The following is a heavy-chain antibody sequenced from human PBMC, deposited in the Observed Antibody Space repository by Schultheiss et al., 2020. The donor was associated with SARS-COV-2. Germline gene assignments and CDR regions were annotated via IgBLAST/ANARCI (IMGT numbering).Heavy chain of an antibody. J-gene: IGHJ4*02. Sequence: GGSLRLSCAASGFTFSSYSMNWVLQAPGKGLEWVSSISSSSSYIYYADSVKGRFTISRDNAKNSLYLQMNSLRAEDTAVYYCARDGFYCSGGSCQPPTYYFDYWGQGTLVTVSS. CDR3: ARDGFYCSGGSCQPPTYYFDY. V-gene: IGHV3-21*01. CDR1: GFTFSSYS. CDR2: ISSSSSYI. D-gene: IGHD2-15*01.